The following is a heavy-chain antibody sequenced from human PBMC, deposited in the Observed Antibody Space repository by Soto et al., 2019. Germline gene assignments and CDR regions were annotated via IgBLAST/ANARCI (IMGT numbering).Heavy chain of an antibody. CDR1: GFTFSSYA. Sequence: GGSLRLSCAAPGFTFSSYAMNWVRQAPGKGLEWVSVISGSGDSTYYADSVKGRFTISRDDFRNTLYLQMNSLRTEDTAIYYCAKLRDFVVLPAGILDYWGPGTLVTVSS. V-gene: IGHV3-23*01. J-gene: IGHJ4*02. D-gene: IGHD2-8*01. CDR3: AKLRDFVVLPAGILDY. CDR2: ISGSGDST.